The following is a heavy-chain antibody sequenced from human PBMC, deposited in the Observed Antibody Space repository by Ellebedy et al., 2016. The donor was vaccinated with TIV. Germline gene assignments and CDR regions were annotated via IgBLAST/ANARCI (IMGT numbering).Heavy chain of an antibody. CDR2: VKPNTDGGTI. V-gene: IGHV3-15*07. CDR3: STFLGLQFGDDY. J-gene: IGHJ4*02. D-gene: IGHD3-10*01. CDR1: GFSLSNAW. Sequence: GESLKISXVASGFSLSNAWMNWVRQAPGKGLEWVGLVKPNTDGGTIDYAAPVKGRFTISRDDSKNTLYLQMNTLKTEDTAVHYCSTFLGLQFGDDYWGQGTLVTVSS.